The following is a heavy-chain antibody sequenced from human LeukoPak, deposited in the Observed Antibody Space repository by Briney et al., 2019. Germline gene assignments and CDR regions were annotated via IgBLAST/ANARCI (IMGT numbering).Heavy chain of an antibody. V-gene: IGHV4-34*01. CDR1: GGSFSGYY. Sequence: SETLSLTCAVYGGSFSGYYWSWIRQPPGKGLEWIGEINHSGSTNYNLSLKSRVTISVDTSKNQFSLKLSSVTAADTAVYYCAIRGCSYGYLSYWGQGTLVTVSS. J-gene: IGHJ4*02. CDR2: INHSGST. D-gene: IGHD5-18*01. CDR3: AIRGCSYGYLSY.